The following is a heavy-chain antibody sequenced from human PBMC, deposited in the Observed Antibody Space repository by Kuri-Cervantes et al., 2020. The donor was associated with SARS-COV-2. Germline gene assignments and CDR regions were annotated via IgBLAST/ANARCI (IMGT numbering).Heavy chain of an antibody. V-gene: IGHV3-20*04. Sequence: GGSLRLSCAASGFNFDDHGMSWVRQAPGKGLEWVSGISWNGGITGYADSVKGRFTISRDNAKNSLYLQMNSLRAEDTAVYYCARDSIRGYSYGLTFGGYYYYYYMDVWGKGTTVTVSS. CDR2: ISWNGGIT. CDR3: ARDSIRGYSYGLTFGGYYYYYYMDV. J-gene: IGHJ6*03. D-gene: IGHD5-18*01. CDR1: GFNFDDHG.